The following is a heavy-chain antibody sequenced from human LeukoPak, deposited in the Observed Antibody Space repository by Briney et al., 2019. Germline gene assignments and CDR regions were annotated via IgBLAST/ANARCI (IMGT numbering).Heavy chain of an antibody. J-gene: IGHJ4*02. CDR2: TYYRSKWYY. CDR3: ARDPVGGSTIFDY. Sequence: SQTLSLTCAISGDSVSSNSAAWNWIRQSPSRGLEWLGRTYYRSKWYYDYAVAVRSRISINPDTSKNQFSLQLSSVTPEDTAVYYCARDPVGGSTIFDYWGQGTLVTVSS. V-gene: IGHV6-1*01. CDR1: GDSVSSNSAA. D-gene: IGHD1-26*01.